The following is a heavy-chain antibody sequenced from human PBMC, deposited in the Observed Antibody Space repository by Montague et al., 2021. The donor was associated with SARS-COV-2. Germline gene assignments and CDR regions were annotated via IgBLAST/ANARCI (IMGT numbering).Heavy chain of an antibody. V-gene: IGHV3-21*01. J-gene: IGHJ6*02. CDR3: AREVGSSSWYYYYGMDV. CDR2: ISSSSSYI. Sequence: SLRLSCAASGFSFSGYSMNWVRQAPGKGLEWVSSISSSSSYIYYADSVKGRFTISRDNAKNSLYLQMNSLRAEDTAVYYCAREVGSSSWYYYYGMDVWGHGTTVTVSS. D-gene: IGHD6-13*01. CDR1: GFSFSGYS.